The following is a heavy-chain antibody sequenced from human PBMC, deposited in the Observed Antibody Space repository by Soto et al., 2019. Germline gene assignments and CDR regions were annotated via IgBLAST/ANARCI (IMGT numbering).Heavy chain of an antibody. CDR1: GFAFSGYA. CDR3: AKSYYGDYDHSLRFDN. V-gene: IGHV3-23*01. CDR2: ISGIGTST. J-gene: IGHJ4*02. Sequence: EVQLLESGGGLVQPGGSLRLSCAASGFAFSGYAINWVRQAPGKGLEWVSIISGIGTSTNYSDSVKGRFTISRDNSRDTVHLQMNSLRAEDTAVYYCAKSYYGDYDHSLRFDNWGQGTLVTVSS. D-gene: IGHD4-17*01.